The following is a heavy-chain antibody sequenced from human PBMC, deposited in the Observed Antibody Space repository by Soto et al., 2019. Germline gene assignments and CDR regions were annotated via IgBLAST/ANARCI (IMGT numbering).Heavy chain of an antibody. Sequence: GGSLRLSCAASGFTFSDYYMSWIRQAPGKGLEWVSYISSSGSTIYYADSVKGRFTISRDNAKNSLYLQMNSLRAEDTAVYYCASLNNLDDYIWGSYRYWGQGTLVTVSS. D-gene: IGHD3-16*02. CDR2: ISSSGSTI. V-gene: IGHV3-11*01. J-gene: IGHJ4*02. CDR3: ASLNNLDDYIWGSYRY. CDR1: GFTFSDYY.